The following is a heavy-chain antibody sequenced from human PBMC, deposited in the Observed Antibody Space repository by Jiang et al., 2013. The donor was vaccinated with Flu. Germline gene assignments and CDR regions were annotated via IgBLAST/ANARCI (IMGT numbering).Heavy chain of an antibody. CDR1: GYTFTSYA. CDR2: INTNTGNP. Sequence: QSGSELKKPGASVKVSCKASGYTFTSYAMNWVRQAPGQGLEWMGWINTNTGNPTYAQGFTGRFVFSLDTSVSTAYLQISSLKAEDTAVYYCASSTSRYYYYGMDVWGQGTTVTVSS. CDR3: ASSTSRYYYYGMDV. J-gene: IGHJ6*02. D-gene: IGHD6-6*01. V-gene: IGHV7-4-1*02.